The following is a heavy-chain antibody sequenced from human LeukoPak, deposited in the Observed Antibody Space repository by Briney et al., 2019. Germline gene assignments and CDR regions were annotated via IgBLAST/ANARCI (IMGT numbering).Heavy chain of an antibody. CDR2: LYYSGTA. V-gene: IGHV4-39*01. J-gene: IGHJ5*02. Sequence: PSETLSLTCTVSGGSISSSSHFWGWVRQTPGKGLEWIGSLYYSGTAYYNPSLKSRVTMSVDTSKNQFSLKLSSVTAADTAVYYCARPSYDGSGAYFIKFLDPWGQGALVTVSS. CDR1: GGSISSSSHF. CDR3: ARPSYDGSGAYFIKFLDP. D-gene: IGHD3-10*01.